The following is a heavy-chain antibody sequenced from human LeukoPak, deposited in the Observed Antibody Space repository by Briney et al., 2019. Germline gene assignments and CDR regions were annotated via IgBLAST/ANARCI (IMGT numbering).Heavy chain of an antibody. CDR3: AKDTDSSGNAPLFGY. D-gene: IGHD3-22*01. V-gene: IGHV3-9*01. CDR2: ISWNSGSI. CDR1: GFTFDDYA. Sequence: GRSLRLSCAASGFTFDDYAMHWVRQAPGKGLEWVSGISWNSGSIGYADSVKGRFTISRDNAKNSLYLQMNSLRAEDTALYYCAKDTDSSGNAPLFGYWGQGTLVTVSS. J-gene: IGHJ4*02.